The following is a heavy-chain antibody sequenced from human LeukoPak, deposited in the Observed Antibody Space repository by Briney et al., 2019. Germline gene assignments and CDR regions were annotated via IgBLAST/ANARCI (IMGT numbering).Heavy chain of an antibody. J-gene: IGHJ4*02. V-gene: IGHV4-59*01. CDR2: IYYSGST. Sequence: SETLSLTCTVSGGSISSYYWSWIRQPPGKGLEWIGYIYYSGSTNYNPSLKSRVTISVDTSKNQFSLKLSAVTAADTAVYYCARGSGWYYFDYWGQGTLVTVSS. CDR3: ARGSGWYYFDY. CDR1: GGSISSYY. D-gene: IGHD6-19*01.